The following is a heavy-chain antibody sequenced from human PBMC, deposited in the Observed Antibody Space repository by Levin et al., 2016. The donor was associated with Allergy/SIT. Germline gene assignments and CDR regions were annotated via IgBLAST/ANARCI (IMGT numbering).Heavy chain of an antibody. D-gene: IGHD2-15*01. CDR3: GTGRCIGDGCYSPC. CDR1: GFTFSNYA. J-gene: IGHJ4*02. Sequence: GESLKISCAASGFTFSNYAMTWVRQAPGKGLEWVSTIARSGADTNYADSVKGRFTISRDNSKNTLYLQMNSLRAEDTALYYCGTGRCIGDGCYSPCWGQGTLVTVSS. CDR2: IARSGADT. V-gene: IGHV3-23*01.